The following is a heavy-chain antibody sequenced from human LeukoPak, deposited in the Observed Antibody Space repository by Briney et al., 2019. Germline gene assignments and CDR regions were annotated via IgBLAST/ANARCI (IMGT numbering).Heavy chain of an antibody. Sequence: PGGSLRLSCAASGFTFSSYAMSWVRQAPGKGLEWVSGISTSSVNTHYADAVKGRFTISRDDSKNTLYLQMNSLRAEDTAVYYCAKDSASGSGLWLHFDYWGQGTLVTVSS. CDR1: GFTFSSYA. CDR3: AKDSASGSGLWLHFDY. J-gene: IGHJ4*02. D-gene: IGHD3-10*01. V-gene: IGHV3-23*01. CDR2: ISTSSVNT.